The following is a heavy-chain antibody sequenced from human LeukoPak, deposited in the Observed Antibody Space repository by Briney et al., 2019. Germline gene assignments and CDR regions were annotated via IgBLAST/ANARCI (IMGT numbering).Heavy chain of an antibody. J-gene: IGHJ5*02. CDR3: ARKDCSSTSCPKKAFDP. V-gene: IGHV1-2*02. CDR2: INPNSGGT. D-gene: IGHD2-2*01. Sequence: ASVKVSCKASGYTFTGYYMHWVRQAPGQGLEWMGWINPNSGGTNYAQKFQGRVTMTRDTSISTAYMELSRLGSDDTAVYYCARKDCSSTSCPKKAFDPWGQGTLVTVSS. CDR1: GYTFTGYY.